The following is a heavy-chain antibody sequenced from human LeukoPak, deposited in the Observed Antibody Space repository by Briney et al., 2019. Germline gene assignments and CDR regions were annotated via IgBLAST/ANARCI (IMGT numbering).Heavy chain of an antibody. CDR1: GGSFSGYY. Sequence: SETLSLTCAVYGGSFSGYYWSWIRQSPGKGLEWIGEINHSGTTNYNPSLKSRVTISVDTSKNQLSLKLRSVTAADTPVYYCARIVVVSAAQYNWFDPWGQGTLVTVSS. V-gene: IGHV4-34*01. D-gene: IGHD2-2*01. CDR3: ARIVVVSAAQYNWFDP. J-gene: IGHJ5*02. CDR2: INHSGTT.